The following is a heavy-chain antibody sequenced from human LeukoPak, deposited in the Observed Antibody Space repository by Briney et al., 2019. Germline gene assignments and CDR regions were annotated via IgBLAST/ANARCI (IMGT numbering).Heavy chain of an antibody. CDR2: INPNSGGT. D-gene: IGHD3-22*01. CDR1: GYTFTSYG. V-gene: IGHV1-2*02. CDR3: AKDSSGYYYVSWFDP. Sequence: ASVKVSCKASGYTFTSYGISWVRQAPGQGLEWMGWINPNSGGTNYAQKFQGRVTMTRDTSISTAYMELSRLRSDDTAVYYCAKDSSGYYYVSWFDPWGQGTLVTVSS. J-gene: IGHJ5*02.